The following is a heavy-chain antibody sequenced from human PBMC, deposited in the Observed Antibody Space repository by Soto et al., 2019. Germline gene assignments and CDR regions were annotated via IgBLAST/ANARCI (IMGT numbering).Heavy chain of an antibody. CDR2: IYYSGST. J-gene: IGHJ6*03. CDR3: ARSEYYYYYYMDV. Sequence: SETLSLTCTVSGGSISSYYWSWIRQPPGKGLEWIGYIYYSGSTNYNPSLKSRVTISVDTSKNQFSLKLSSVTAADTAVYYCARSEYYYYYYMDVWGKGTTVTVSS. CDR1: GGSISSYY. V-gene: IGHV4-59*08.